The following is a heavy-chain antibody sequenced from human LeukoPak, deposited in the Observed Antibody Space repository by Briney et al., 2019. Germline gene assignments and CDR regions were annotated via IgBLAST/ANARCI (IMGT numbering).Heavy chain of an antibody. CDR1: GFTLSDHY. J-gene: IGHJ4*02. Sequence: SGGSLRLSCAASGFTLSDHYMDWVRQAPGKGLEWVGRSRNKANSYTTIYAASVKGRFAISRGDSQNSLYLQMNSLKTEDTALYYCARSSSGYYDSSGYWGQGTLVTVSS. D-gene: IGHD3-22*01. V-gene: IGHV3-72*01. CDR2: SRNKANSYTT. CDR3: ARSSSGYYDSSGY.